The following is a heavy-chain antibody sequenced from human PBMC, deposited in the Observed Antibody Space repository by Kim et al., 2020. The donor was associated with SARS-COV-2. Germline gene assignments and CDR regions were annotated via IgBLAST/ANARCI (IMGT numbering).Heavy chain of an antibody. CDR3: AKDGYCSGGSCYWTYCGGDCYFTPNYYYYYYMDV. CDR2: ISYDGSNK. D-gene: IGHD2-15*01. Sequence: GGSLRLSCAASGFTFSSYGMHWVRQAPGKGLEWVAVISYDGSNKYYADSVKGRFTISRDNSKNTLYLQMNSLRAEDTAVYYCAKDGYCSGGSCYWTYCGGDCYFTPNYYYYYYMDVWGKGTTVTVSS. V-gene: IGHV3-30*18. CDR1: GFTFSSYG. J-gene: IGHJ6*03.